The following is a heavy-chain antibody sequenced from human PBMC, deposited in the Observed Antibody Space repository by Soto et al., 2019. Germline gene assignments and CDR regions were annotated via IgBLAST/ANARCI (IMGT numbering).Heavy chain of an antibody. CDR2: ISYDGSNK. D-gene: IGHD3-3*01. Sequence: QVQLVESGGGVVQPGRSLRLSCAASGFTFSSYGMHWVRQAPGMGLEWVAVISYDGSNKYYADSVKGRFTISRDNSKNTLYLQMNSLRAEDTAVYYCAKERVVNFWSGYSAKYYYYYGMDVWGQGTTVTVSS. CDR3: AKERVVNFWSGYSAKYYYYYGMDV. J-gene: IGHJ6*02. CDR1: GFTFSSYG. V-gene: IGHV3-30*18.